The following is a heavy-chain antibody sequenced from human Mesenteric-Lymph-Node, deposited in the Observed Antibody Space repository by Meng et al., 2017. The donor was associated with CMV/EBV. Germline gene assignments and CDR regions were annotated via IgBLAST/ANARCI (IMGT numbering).Heavy chain of an antibody. J-gene: IGHJ6*02. D-gene: IGHD3-10*01. CDR2: IYYSGST. Sequence: GSLRLSCTVSGGSITTYYWSWIRQPPGKGLEWIGYIYYSGSTTNYNPSLKSRVTISLDTSKDQFSLKLSSVTAADTAVYYCARGVDYYYGMDVWGQGTTVTVSS. CDR3: ARGVDYYYGMDV. V-gene: IGHV4-59*01. CDR1: GGSITTYY.